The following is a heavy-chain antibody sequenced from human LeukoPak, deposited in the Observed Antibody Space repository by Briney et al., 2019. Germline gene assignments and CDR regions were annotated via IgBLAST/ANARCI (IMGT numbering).Heavy chain of an antibody. CDR1: GGSFSGYY. CDR2: INHSGST. CDR3: ATLYPNCSSTSCYAFDI. D-gene: IGHD2-2*01. V-gene: IGHV4-34*01. J-gene: IGHJ3*02. Sequence: PSETLSLTCAVYGGSFSGYYWSWIRQPPGKGLEWIGEINHSGSTNYNPSLKSRVTISVDTSKNQFSLKLSSVTAADTAVYYCATLYPNCSSTSCYAFDIWGQGTIVTVSS.